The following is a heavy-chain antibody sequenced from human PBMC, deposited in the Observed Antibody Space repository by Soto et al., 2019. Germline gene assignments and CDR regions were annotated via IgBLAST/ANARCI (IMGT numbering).Heavy chain of an antibody. J-gene: IGHJ6*02. Sequence: GSLRLSCAASGFTFSSYAMSWVRQAPGKGLEWVSAISGSGGSTYYAYSVKGRFTISRDNSKNTLYLQMNSLRAEDTAVYYCGGGYCSGGSCYVPDPQRPYYYYYGMDVWGQGTTVNVSS. D-gene: IGHD2-15*01. CDR1: GFTFSSYA. CDR3: GGGYCSGGSCYVPDPQRPYYYYYGMDV. V-gene: IGHV3-23*01. CDR2: ISGSGGST.